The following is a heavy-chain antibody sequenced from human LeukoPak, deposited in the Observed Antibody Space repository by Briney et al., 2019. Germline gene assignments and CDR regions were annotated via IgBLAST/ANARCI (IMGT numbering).Heavy chain of an antibody. CDR3: ARARGYYDSSGYYVRAFDI. J-gene: IGHJ3*02. Sequence: SETLSLTCAVSGGSISSGGYSWSWIRQPPGKGLEWIGYIYHSGSTYYNPSLKSRVTISVDRSKNQFSLKLSSVTAADTAVYYCARARGYYDSSGYYVRAFDIWGQGTMVTVSS. CDR2: IYHSGST. D-gene: IGHD3-22*01. V-gene: IGHV4-30-2*01. CDR1: GGSISSGGYS.